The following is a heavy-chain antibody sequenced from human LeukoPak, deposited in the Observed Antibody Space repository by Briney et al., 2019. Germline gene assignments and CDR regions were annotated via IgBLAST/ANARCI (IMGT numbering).Heavy chain of an antibody. CDR3: AKGVFYDSSGYYYGGAAFDI. J-gene: IGHJ3*02. V-gene: IGHV3-15*01. Sequence: GGSLRLSCAASGFSFNNAWMSWVRQAPGKGLEWVGRIKSKFDGGTSDYAAPVKGRFTISRDNSKNTLYLQMNSLRAEDTAVYYCAKGVFYDSSGYYYGGAAFDIWGQGTMVTVSS. CDR2: IKSKFDGGTS. D-gene: IGHD3-22*01. CDR1: GFSFNNAW.